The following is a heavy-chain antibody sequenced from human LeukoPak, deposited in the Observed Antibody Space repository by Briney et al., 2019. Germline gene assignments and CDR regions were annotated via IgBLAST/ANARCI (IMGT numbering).Heavy chain of an antibody. J-gene: IGHJ5*02. CDR2: IYTSGST. Sequence: SETLSLTCTVSGGSISSYYWSWIRQPAGKGLEWIGRIYTSGSTNYNPSLKSRVTMSVDTSKNQFSLKLSSVTAADTAVYYCARVRRGYSGYDYWFDPWGQGTLVTVSS. V-gene: IGHV4-4*07. D-gene: IGHD5-12*01. CDR1: GGSISSYY. CDR3: ARVRRGYSGYDYWFDP.